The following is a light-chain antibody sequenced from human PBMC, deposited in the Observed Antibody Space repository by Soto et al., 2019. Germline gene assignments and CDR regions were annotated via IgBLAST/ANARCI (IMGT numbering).Light chain of an antibody. J-gene: IGKJ2*01. V-gene: IGKV4-1*01. Sequence: DIVMTQSPDSLAVSLGERANINCKSIQSLFYTPYKTNYIAWYQEKPGQPPRLLISWASARASGVPERFSGSGSGTDFTLTISSLQSEDVAVYYCLQYYGPRPHTSGEWTKLEIK. CDR1: QSLFYTPYKTNY. CDR2: WAS. CDR3: LQYYGPRPHT.